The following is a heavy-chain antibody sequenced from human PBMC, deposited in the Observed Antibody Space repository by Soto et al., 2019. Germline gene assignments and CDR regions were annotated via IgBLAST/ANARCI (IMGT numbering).Heavy chain of an antibody. J-gene: IGHJ4*02. CDR2: INAGNGNT. CDR1: GYTFTSYA. V-gene: IGHV1-3*01. Sequence: ASVKVSCKASGYTFTSYAMHWVRQAPGQRLEWMGWINAGNGNTKYSQKFQGRVTITRDTSASTAYMELSSLRSEDTAVYYCARSIVVVTALDYWGRGTRVTVSP. CDR3: ARSIVVVTALDY. D-gene: IGHD2-21*02.